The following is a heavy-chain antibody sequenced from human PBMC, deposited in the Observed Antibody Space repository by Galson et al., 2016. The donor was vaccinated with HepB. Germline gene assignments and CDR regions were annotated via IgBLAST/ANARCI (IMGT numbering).Heavy chain of an antibody. Sequence: PALVKPTQTLTLTCTFSGFSLSTSGAGVGWIRQPPGKALEWLALIYWDDDKRYSPSLKSRLTITKDTSKNQVVLTMTNMDPVDTATYYCAHSPLDYCGDDCYVNPWYFDLWGRGTLVTVSS. CDR1: GFSLSTSGAG. J-gene: IGHJ2*01. D-gene: IGHD2-21*01. CDR2: IYWDDDK. CDR3: AHSPLDYCGDDCYVNPWYFDL. V-gene: IGHV2-5*02.